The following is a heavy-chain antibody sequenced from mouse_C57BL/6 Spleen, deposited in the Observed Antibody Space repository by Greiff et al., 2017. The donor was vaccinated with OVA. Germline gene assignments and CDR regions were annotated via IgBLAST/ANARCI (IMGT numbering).Heavy chain of an antibody. D-gene: IGHD1-1*01. CDR2: IDPSDSYT. J-gene: IGHJ3*01. CDR3: ASRLRGFAY. CDR1: GYTFTSYW. V-gene: IGHV1-69*01. Sequence: VQLPQPGAELVMPGASVKLSCEASGYTFTSYWMHWVKQRPGQGLEWIGEIDPSDSYTNYNQKFKGKSTLTVDKSSSTAYMQLSSLTSEDSAVYYCASRLRGFAYWGQGTLVTVSA.